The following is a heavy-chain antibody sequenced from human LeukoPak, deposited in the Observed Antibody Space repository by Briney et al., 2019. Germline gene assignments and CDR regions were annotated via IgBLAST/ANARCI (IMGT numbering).Heavy chain of an antibody. D-gene: IGHD2-15*01. V-gene: IGHV1-69*13. CDR2: IIPMFGTT. Sequence: SVKVSCKASGGSFRSYAISWVRQAPGQGLEWMGEIIPMFGTTNYAQKFQGRVTVTADESTRTAYMGLSSLRSEDTAVYYCARGVVVVAALVQYYYYGMDVWGQGTTVTVSS. J-gene: IGHJ6*02. CDR3: ARGVVVVAALVQYYYYGMDV. CDR1: GGSFRSYA.